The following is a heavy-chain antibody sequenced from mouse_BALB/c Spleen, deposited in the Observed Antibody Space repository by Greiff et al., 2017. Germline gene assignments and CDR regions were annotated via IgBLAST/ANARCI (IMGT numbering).Heavy chain of an antibody. D-gene: IGHD1-1*02. CDR2: INPYNGDT. Sequence: VQLQQSGPELVKPGASVTISCKASGYSFTGYFMNWVKQSHGKSLEWIGRINPYNGDTFYNQKFKGKATLTVDKSSSTAHMELLSLTSEDSAVYYCGKGLWDYPWYFDVWGAGTTVTVSS. CDR3: GKGLWDYPWYFDV. V-gene: IGHV1-37*01. J-gene: IGHJ1*01. CDR1: GYSFTGYF.